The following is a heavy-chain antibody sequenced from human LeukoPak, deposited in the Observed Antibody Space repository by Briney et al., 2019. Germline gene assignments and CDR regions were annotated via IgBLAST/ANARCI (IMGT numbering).Heavy chain of an antibody. CDR2: ISSSSSTI. Sequence: GGSLRLSCAASGFTFSSYSMNWVRQAPGKGLEWVSYISSSSSTIYYADSVKGRFTISRDNSKNTLYLQMNSLRAEDTAVYYCVRDDDRPDNGLDYWGQGTLVTVSS. J-gene: IGHJ4*02. CDR3: VRDDDRPDNGLDY. V-gene: IGHV3-48*01. CDR1: GFTFSSYS. D-gene: IGHD3-22*01.